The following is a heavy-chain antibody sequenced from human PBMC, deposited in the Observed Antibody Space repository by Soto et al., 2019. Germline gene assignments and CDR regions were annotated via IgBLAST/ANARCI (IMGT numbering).Heavy chain of an antibody. D-gene: IGHD5-18*01. V-gene: IGHV3-30-3*01. J-gene: IGHJ6*02. CDR3: ARAQTADYGMDV. CDR2: ISYDGSNK. Sequence: GGSLRLSCAASGFTFSSYAMHWVRQAPGKGLEWVAVISYDGSNKYYADSVKGRFTISRDNSKNTLYLQMNSLRAEDTAVYYCARAQTADYGMDVWGQGTTVTVSS. CDR1: GFTFSSYA.